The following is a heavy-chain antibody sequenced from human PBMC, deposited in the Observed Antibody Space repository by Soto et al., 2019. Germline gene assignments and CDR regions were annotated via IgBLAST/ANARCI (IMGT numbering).Heavy chain of an antibody. CDR3: ARVLLYSSGWYFDY. CDR1: GGSIRSVDYY. CDR2: IFYSGSS. D-gene: IGHD6-19*01. Sequence: SETLSLTCTVSGGSIRSVDYYWSWIRQPPGKGLEWIGYIFYSGSSYFNPSLKSRVTTSIDTSTSQFSLKLSSVTAADTAVYYCARVLLYSSGWYFDYWGQGTLVTVSS. V-gene: IGHV4-30-4*01. J-gene: IGHJ4*02.